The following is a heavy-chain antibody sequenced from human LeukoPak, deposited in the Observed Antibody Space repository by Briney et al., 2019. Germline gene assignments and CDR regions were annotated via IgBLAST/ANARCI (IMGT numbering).Heavy chain of an antibody. CDR2: IYYSGGT. CDR1: GDSISSSSYY. V-gene: IGHV4-39*01. Sequence: SETLSLTCTVSGDSISSSSYYWGWIRQPPGKGLEWIGSIYYSGGTYYNPSLKSRVTISVDTSKNQFSLKLSSVTAADTAVYYCARQGITMVRGVDWGQGTLVTVSS. D-gene: IGHD3-10*01. CDR3: ARQGITMVRGVD. J-gene: IGHJ4*02.